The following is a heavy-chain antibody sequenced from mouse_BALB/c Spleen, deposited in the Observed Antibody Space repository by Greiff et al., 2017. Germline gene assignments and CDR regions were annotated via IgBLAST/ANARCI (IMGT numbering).Heavy chain of an antibody. Sequence: VKLQESGPGLVAPSQSLSITCTVSGFSLTSYGVHWVRQPPGKGLEWLGVIWAGGSTNYNSALMSRLSISKDNSKSQVFLKMNSLQTDDTAMYYCARGVYGLWYFDVWGAGTTVTVSS. J-gene: IGHJ1*01. CDR3: ARGVYGLWYFDV. V-gene: IGHV2-9*02. CDR2: IWAGGST. CDR1: GFSLTSYG. D-gene: IGHD1-1*02.